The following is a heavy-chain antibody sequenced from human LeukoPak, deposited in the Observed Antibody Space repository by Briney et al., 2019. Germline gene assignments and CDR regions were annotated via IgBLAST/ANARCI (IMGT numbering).Heavy chain of an antibody. Sequence: ASVKVSCKASAYTSTSYYMHWVRHAPGHGLEWMGIINPSGGRTSYAHKFQGRPTMARDTSTRTIYIELSRLRTEDTAVYYCASWFHAYYDIFPDGMDVWGKGTTVTVSS. CDR1: AYTSTSYY. V-gene: IGHV1-46*01. CDR3: ASWFHAYYDIFPDGMDV. CDR2: INPSGGRT. D-gene: IGHD3-9*01. J-gene: IGHJ6*04.